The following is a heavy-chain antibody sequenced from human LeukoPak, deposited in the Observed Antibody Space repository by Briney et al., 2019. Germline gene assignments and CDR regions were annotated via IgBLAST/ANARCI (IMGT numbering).Heavy chain of an antibody. D-gene: IGHD3-3*01. J-gene: IGHJ4*02. Sequence: ASVKVSCKASGYTLTGYYMHWVRQAPGQGLEWMGWINPNSGGTNYAQKFQGRVTMTRDTSISTAYMELSRLRSDDTAVYYCTRNDDSSPFFGSWGQGTLVTVSS. V-gene: IGHV1-2*02. CDR1: GYTLTGYY. CDR2: INPNSGGT. CDR3: TRNDDSSPFFGS.